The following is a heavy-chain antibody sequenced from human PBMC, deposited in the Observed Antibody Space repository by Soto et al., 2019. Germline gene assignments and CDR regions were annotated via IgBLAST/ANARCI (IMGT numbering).Heavy chain of an antibody. CDR1: GGSISSYY. CDR2: IYYSGST. V-gene: IGHV4-59*01. Sequence: SETLSLTCTVSGGSISSYYWSWIRQPPGKGLEWIGYIYYSGSTNYNPSLKSRVTISVDTSKNQFSLKLSSVTAADTAVYYCARVLGSTMVRVGHYYYYGMDVWGQGTTVTVSS. D-gene: IGHD3-10*01. CDR3: ARVLGSTMVRVGHYYYYGMDV. J-gene: IGHJ6*02.